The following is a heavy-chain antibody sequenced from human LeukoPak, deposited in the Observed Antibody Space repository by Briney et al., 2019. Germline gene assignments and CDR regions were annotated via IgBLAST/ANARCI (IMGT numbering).Heavy chain of an antibody. CDR3: ARVMRYSYGIYYYYGMDV. CDR1: GDSVSSNSAA. CDR2: TYYRSKWYN. D-gene: IGHD5-18*01. Sequence: SQTLSLTCAISGDSVSSNSAAWNWIRQSPSRGLEWLGRTYYRSKWYNDYAVSAKSRITINPDTSKNQFSLQLNSVTPEDTAVYYCARVMRYSYGIYYYYGMDVWGQGTTVTVSS. J-gene: IGHJ6*02. V-gene: IGHV6-1*01.